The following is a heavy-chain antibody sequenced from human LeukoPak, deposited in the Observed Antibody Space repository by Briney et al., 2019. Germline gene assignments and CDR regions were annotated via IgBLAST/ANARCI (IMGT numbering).Heavy chain of an antibody. CDR3: AKADGSYKTLIDY. D-gene: IGHD3-10*01. CDR1: GFTFSSYG. V-gene: IGHV3-30*02. Sequence: GGSLRLSCAASGFTFSSYGMHWVRQAPGKGLEWVAFIRYDGSNKYYADSVKGRFTISRDNSKNTVYLQMNSLRAEDTAVYYCAKADGSYKTLIDYWGQGTLVTVSS. CDR2: IRYDGSNK. J-gene: IGHJ4*02.